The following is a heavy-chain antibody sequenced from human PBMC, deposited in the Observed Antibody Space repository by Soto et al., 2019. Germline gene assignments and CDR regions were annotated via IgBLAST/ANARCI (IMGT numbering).Heavy chain of an antibody. V-gene: IGHV1-18*01. CDR2: TSSASGET. J-gene: IGHJ4*02. Sequence: ASVKVSCKASGYTFSSYGVNWVRQAPGQGLEWMGCTSSASGETHYAQNLQGRVTMTTDTSTGTAYMELRSLRSDETDVYYCERSPDGVLTGTSYYSDYWGPGTLVTVSS. CDR3: ERSPDGVLTGTSYYSDY. D-gene: IGHD3-9*01. CDR1: GYTFSSYG.